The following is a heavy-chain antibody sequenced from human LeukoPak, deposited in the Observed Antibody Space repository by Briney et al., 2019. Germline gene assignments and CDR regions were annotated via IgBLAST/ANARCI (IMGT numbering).Heavy chain of an antibody. V-gene: IGHV2-5*02. Sequence: SGPTLVKPTQTLTLTCTFSGFSLSSSGVGVGRIRQPPGKALEWLALIYWDDDKRYSPSLKSRLTITKDTSKNQVVLTMTNMDPVDTATYYCAHEPLGNDAFDIWGQGTMVTVSS. J-gene: IGHJ3*02. CDR1: GFSLSSSGVG. CDR3: AHEPLGNDAFDI. D-gene: IGHD1-26*01. CDR2: IYWDDDK.